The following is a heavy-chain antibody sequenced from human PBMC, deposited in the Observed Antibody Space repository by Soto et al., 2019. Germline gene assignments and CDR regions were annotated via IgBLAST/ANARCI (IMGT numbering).Heavy chain of an antibody. CDR2: SYYTGST. J-gene: IGHJ6*02. D-gene: IGHD3-22*01. V-gene: IGHV4-30-2*01. CDR1: GGSISSGGYY. Sequence: QLQLQESGSGLVKPSQTLSLTCAVSGGSISSGGYYWSWIRQPPGKGLEWIGYSYYTGSTYYNPSLKSRVTISVERTKSHFSLKLSSVTAADTAVYYCDRVLLNYSDGVGDGVDVWGQGTTVTVS. CDR3: DRVLLNYSDGVGDGVDV.